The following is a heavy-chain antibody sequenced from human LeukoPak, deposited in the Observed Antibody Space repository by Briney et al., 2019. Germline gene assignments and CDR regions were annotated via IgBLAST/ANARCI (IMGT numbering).Heavy chain of an antibody. D-gene: IGHD3-9*01. V-gene: IGHV4-59*12. CDR3: ARVGHDYDILTGYPTDAFDI. J-gene: IGHJ3*02. CDR2: IYYSGST. CDR1: GGSISSYY. Sequence: PSETLSLTCTVSGGSISSYYWSWIRQPPGKGLEWIGYIYYSGSTNYNPSLKSRVTISVDTSKNQFSLKLSSVTAADTAVYYCARVGHDYDILTGYPTDAFDIWGQGTMVTVSS.